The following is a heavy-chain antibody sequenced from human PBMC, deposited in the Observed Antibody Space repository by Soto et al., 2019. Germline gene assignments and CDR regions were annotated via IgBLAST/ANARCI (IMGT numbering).Heavy chain of an antibody. V-gene: IGHV4-34*01. CDR3: ARGLGFGVVVVGATRFPACFDY. CDR2: INHSGST. Sequence: SETLSLTCAVYGGSFSGYYWSWIRHPPGKGLEWIGEINHSGSTNYNPSLKSRVTISVDTSKNQFSLKLSSVTAADTAVYYCARGLGFGVVVVGATRFPACFDYWGQGTLVTVSS. J-gene: IGHJ4*02. CDR1: GGSFSGYY. D-gene: IGHD2-15*01.